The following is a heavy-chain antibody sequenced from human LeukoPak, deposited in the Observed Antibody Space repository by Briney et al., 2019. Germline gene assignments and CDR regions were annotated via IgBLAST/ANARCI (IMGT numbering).Heavy chain of an antibody. V-gene: IGHV5-51*01. J-gene: IGHJ6*03. CDR1: GYNFTTYW. CDR2: IYPGDSDT. CDR3: ARHLYYMDV. Sequence: GESLKISCQGSGYNFTTYWIGWVRQMPGKGLEWMGIIYPGDSDTRYSPSFQGQVTISPDKSFSTAYLQWSSLKASDTAVYYCARHLYYMDVWGKGTTVTVSS.